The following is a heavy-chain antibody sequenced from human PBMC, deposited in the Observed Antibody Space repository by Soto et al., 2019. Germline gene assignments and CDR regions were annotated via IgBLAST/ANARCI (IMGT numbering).Heavy chain of an antibody. CDR3: ARGLAPAT. CDR2: SYYSGYYSGST. V-gene: IGHV4-61*01. J-gene: IGHJ4*01. D-gene: IGHD5-12*01. CDR1: GDSVTSDSYF. Sequence: KTSETLSLTCTVSGDSVTSDSYFWSWIRQPPGKGLEWIGNSYYSGYYSGSTNHNPSLKSRVTVSVDTSKNQFSLKLRSVTTADTAVYYCARGLAPATWGHGTLVTVSS.